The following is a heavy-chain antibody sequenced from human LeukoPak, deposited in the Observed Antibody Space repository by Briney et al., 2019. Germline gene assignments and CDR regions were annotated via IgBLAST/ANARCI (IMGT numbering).Heavy chain of an antibody. CDR3: ARAKIDYYDSSGHYGGYYYGMDV. CDR2: IYYSGST. Sequence: SETLSLTCTVSGGSVSSGSYYWSWIRQPPGKGLEWIGYIYYSGSTNYNPSLKSRVTISVDTSKNQFSLKLSSVTAADTAVYYCARAKIDYYDSSGHYGGYYYGMDVWGQGTTVTVSS. J-gene: IGHJ6*02. CDR1: GGSVSSGSYY. D-gene: IGHD3-22*01. V-gene: IGHV4-61*01.